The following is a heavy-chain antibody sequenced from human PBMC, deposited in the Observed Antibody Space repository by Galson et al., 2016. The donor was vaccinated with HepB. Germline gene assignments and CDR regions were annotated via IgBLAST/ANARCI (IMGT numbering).Heavy chain of an antibody. J-gene: IGHJ4*02. Sequence: SLRLSCAASGFTFSSHSMNWVRQAPGKGLEWVSSISGSSSYIYYADSVKGRFTISRDNAKNSLSLQMNSLRAEDTAVYYCARDSRYVDWGVQYYFDYWGQGTLVTVSS. CDR1: GFTFSSHS. CDR3: ARDSRYVDWGVQYYFDY. V-gene: IGHV3-21*01. CDR2: ISGSSSYI. D-gene: IGHD3/OR15-3a*01.